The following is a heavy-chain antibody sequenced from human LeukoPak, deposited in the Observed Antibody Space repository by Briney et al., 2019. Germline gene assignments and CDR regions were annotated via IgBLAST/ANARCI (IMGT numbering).Heavy chain of an antibody. CDR3: TTSDSSGWYGFVY. CDR2: TKNKANSYTT. V-gene: IGHV3-72*01. Sequence: GRSLRLSCAASGFTFSDHYMDWVRQAPGKGLEWVGRTKNKANSYTTQYAASVKGRFTISRDDSKNSLYLQMNSLKTEDTAVYYCTTSDSSGWYGFVYWGQGTLVTVSS. CDR1: GFTFSDHY. D-gene: IGHD6-19*01. J-gene: IGHJ4*02.